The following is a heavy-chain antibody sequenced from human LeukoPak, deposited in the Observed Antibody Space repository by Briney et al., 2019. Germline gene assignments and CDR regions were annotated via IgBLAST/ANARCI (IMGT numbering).Heavy chain of an antibody. V-gene: IGHV3-7*03. CDR2: IKQDGSEK. Sequence: GGSLRLSCAASGFTFSTYWMNWVRQAPGKGLEWVAIIKQDGSEKYYVDSVKGRFTISRDNAKNSLYLQMNSLRAEDTALYYCAKGYYDILTGYSTNWGQGTLVTVSS. CDR1: GFTFSTYW. CDR3: AKGYYDILTGYSTN. D-gene: IGHD3-9*01. J-gene: IGHJ4*02.